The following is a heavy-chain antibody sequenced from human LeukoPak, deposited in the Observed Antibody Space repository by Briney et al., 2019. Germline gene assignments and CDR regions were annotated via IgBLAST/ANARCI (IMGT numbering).Heavy chain of an antibody. CDR1: GFSFDGFA. Sequence: PGGSLRLSCAASGFSFDGFAMQWVRQAPGKGLEGGAGVTWNSGNIGYGDSVKGRFIISRDNAKRSLYLEMNSLRPEDTALYYCAKDVGLGNYYGMDVWGQGTMVTVSS. V-gene: IGHV3-9*01. CDR3: AKDVGLGNYYGMDV. D-gene: IGHD3-16*01. J-gene: IGHJ6*02. CDR2: VTWNSGNI.